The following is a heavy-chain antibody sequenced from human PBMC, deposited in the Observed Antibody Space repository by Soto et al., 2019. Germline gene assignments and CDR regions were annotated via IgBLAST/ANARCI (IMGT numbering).Heavy chain of an antibody. CDR2: IKSKTDGGTT. J-gene: IGHJ6*02. CDR3: STRDYYDFWSGYFLGPGDGMDV. D-gene: IGHD3-3*01. Sequence: GVSMRLSCAAAYFTFSNAWMNWVRQAPGKGLEWVGRIKSKTDGGTTDYAAPVKGRFTITRDDSRNTLYLQMNSLKTEDTAVYYCSTRDYYDFWSGYFLGPGDGMDVWGQGTTVTVSS. CDR1: YFTFSNAW. V-gene: IGHV3-15*07.